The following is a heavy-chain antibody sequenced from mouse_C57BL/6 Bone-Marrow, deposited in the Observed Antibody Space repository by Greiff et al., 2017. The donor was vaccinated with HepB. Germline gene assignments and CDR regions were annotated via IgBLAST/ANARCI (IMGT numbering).Heavy chain of an antibody. CDR1: GFTFSSYG. CDR3: ASATTVVASNWYFDV. Sequence: EVQLVESGGDLVKPGGSLKLSCAASGFTFSSYGMSWVRQTPDKRLEWVATISSGGSYTYYPDSVKGRFTISRDNAKNTLYLQMSSLKSEDTAMYYCASATTVVASNWYFDVWGTGTTVTVSS. D-gene: IGHD1-1*01. CDR2: ISSGGSYT. J-gene: IGHJ1*03. V-gene: IGHV5-6*01.